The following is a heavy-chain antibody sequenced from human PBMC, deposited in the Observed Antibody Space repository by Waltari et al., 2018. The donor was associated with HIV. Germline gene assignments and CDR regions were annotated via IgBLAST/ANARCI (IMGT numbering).Heavy chain of an antibody. D-gene: IGHD3-22*01. Sequence: QLQLVQSGAEVKKPGASVKVSCKVFGYSLTQISIHWVRQAPAKGLEVSGGVDPLDGETVYAQKFQGRVTMTVDTTTDTAFMELSSLRPEDSAVYYCATDLPSYSARSGSSLGFWGQGALVTVSS. J-gene: IGHJ4*02. CDR1: GYSLTQIS. CDR2: VDPLDGET. V-gene: IGHV1-24*01. CDR3: ATDLPSYSARSGSSLGF.